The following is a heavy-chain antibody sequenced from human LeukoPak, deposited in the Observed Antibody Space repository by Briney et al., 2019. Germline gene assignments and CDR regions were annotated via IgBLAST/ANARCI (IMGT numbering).Heavy chain of an antibody. D-gene: IGHD3-10*01. Sequence: GGSLRLSCAASAFTFRSYGMHWVRQAPGKGLEWVAVISYDGSNKYYADSVKGRFTISRDNSKNTLYLQMNSLRAEDTAVYYCAKARRGSTSPFDYWGQGTLVTVSS. J-gene: IGHJ4*02. CDR1: AFTFRSYG. CDR3: AKARRGSTSPFDY. V-gene: IGHV3-30*18. CDR2: ISYDGSNK.